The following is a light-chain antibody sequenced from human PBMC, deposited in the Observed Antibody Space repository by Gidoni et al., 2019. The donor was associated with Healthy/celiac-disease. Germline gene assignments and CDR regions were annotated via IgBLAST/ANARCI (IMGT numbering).Light chain of an antibody. CDR2: AAS. CDR3: QQSYSTRWT. CDR1: QSISSY. Sequence: DIQMTQSPSSLSASVGDRVTITCRASQSISSYLNWYQQKPGKAPKLLIYAASSLQSGVPSRFSGSGSGTEFTITISSLQPEDFATYYCQQSYSTRWTFGQGTKVEIK. V-gene: IGKV1-39*01. J-gene: IGKJ1*01.